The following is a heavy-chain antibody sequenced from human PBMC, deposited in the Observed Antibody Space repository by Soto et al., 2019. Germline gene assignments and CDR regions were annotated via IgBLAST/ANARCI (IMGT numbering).Heavy chain of an antibody. CDR1: GYTFTSYD. CDR3: ATELRYSSGWYRVS. D-gene: IGHD6-19*01. V-gene: IGHV1-8*01. CDR2: MNPNSGNT. Sequence: QVQLVQSGAEVKKPGASVKVSCKASGYTFTSYDINWVRQATGQGLEWMGWMNPNSGNTGYAQKFQGRVTMTRNTSISTAYMGLSSLRSEDTAVYYCATELRYSSGWYRVSWGQGTLVTVSS. J-gene: IGHJ5*02.